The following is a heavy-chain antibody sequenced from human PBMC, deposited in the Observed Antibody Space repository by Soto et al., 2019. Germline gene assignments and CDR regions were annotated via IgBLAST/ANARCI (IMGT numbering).Heavy chain of an antibody. CDR3: ARAYSSGWYRMGYFDY. CDR2: ISSSSSYT. Sequence: VQLVESGGGLVKPGGSLRLSCAASGFTFSDYYMSWIRQAPGKGLEWVSYISSSSSYTNYADSVKGRFTISRDNAKNSLYLQMNSLRAEDTAVYYCARAYSSGWYRMGYFDYWGQGTLVTVSS. D-gene: IGHD6-19*01. V-gene: IGHV3-11*06. J-gene: IGHJ4*02. CDR1: GFTFSDYY.